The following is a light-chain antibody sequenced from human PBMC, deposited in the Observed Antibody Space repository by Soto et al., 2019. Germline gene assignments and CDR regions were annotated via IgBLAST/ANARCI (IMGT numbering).Light chain of an antibody. CDR1: HCIRNY. Sequence: ILMTQSPSSLSASVGDRVTITCLSGHCIRNYLGWYQQKPGKAPKRLIYAASSLQSGVPSRFSGSGSGTEFTLTISSLQPEDFATYYCLQHNSYPLTFGGGTKVDIK. V-gene: IGKV1-17*01. CDR3: LQHNSYPLT. J-gene: IGKJ4*01. CDR2: AAS.